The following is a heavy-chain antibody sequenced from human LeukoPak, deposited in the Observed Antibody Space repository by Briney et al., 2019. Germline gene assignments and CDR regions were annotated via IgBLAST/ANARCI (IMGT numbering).Heavy chain of an antibody. CDR1: GGTFSSYA. CDR2: IIPIFGTA. Sequence: GASVMVSCKASGGTFSSYAISWVRQAPGQGLEWMGGIIPIFGTANYAQKFQGRVTITADESTSTAYMELSSLRSEDTAVYYCARVWDYYGSGNKAYYGMDVWGKGTTVTVSS. CDR3: ARVWDYYGSGNKAYYGMDV. V-gene: IGHV1-69*13. D-gene: IGHD3-10*01. J-gene: IGHJ6*04.